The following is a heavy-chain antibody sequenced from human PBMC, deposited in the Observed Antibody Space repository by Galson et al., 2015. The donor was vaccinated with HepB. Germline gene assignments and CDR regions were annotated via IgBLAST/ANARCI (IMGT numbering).Heavy chain of an antibody. D-gene: IGHD1-26*01. V-gene: IGHV3-9*01. J-gene: IGHJ5*02. CDR3: ASDSGVGTASSFDWFDP. CDR2: ISWSGVTI. CDR1: GFSFDDYA. Sequence: SLRLSCAASGFSFDDYAMHWVRQAPGKGLEWVSGISWSGVTIGYADSVKGRFAISRDNAKNSLYLQMNSLRPEDTAFYYCASDSGVGTASSFDWFDPWGQGTLVTVSS.